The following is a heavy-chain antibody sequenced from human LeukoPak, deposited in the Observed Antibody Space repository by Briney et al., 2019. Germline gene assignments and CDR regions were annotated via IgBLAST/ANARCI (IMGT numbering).Heavy chain of an antibody. Sequence: ASVKVSCKASGYPFSNHGITWVRQAPGQGLEWMGWISCYNGDTHYAQKFQGRVTMTTDKPTSTAYMELSRLRSDDTAVYYCARARKGVVVVSGAFDIWGQGTMVTVSS. CDR1: GYPFSNHG. CDR2: ISCYNGDT. CDR3: ARARKGVVVVSGAFDI. J-gene: IGHJ3*02. V-gene: IGHV1-18*01. D-gene: IGHD3-22*01.